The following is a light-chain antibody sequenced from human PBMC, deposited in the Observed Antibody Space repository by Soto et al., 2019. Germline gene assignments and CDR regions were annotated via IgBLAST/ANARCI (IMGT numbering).Light chain of an antibody. Sequence: DIQMIQSPSSLSTSVGDRVTITCRASQGIGNYLAWYQQKPGKVPKLLIYAASTLQSGVPSRFSGSGSGTDFTLAISGLQPEDVATYYCQKYNTAPLTFGGGTKVEIK. V-gene: IGKV1-27*01. J-gene: IGKJ4*01. CDR1: QGIGNY. CDR3: QKYNTAPLT. CDR2: AAS.